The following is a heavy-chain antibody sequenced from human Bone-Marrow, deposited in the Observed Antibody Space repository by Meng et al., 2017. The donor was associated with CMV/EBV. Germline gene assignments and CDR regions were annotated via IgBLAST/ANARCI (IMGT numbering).Heavy chain of an antibody. CDR3: ARDRQARHSSGYYYFDY. D-gene: IGHD3-22*01. Sequence: ASVKVSCKASGYTFTSYGISWVRQAPGQGLEWMGWISAYNGNTNYAQKLQGRVTMTTDTSTSTAYMELRSLRSDDTAVYYCARDRQARHSSGYYYFDYWGQGPLVTVYS. CDR2: ISAYNGNT. CDR1: GYTFTSYG. V-gene: IGHV1-18*01. J-gene: IGHJ4*02.